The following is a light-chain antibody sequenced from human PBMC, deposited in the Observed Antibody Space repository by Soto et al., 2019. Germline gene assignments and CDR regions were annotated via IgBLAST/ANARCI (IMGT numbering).Light chain of an antibody. CDR2: GAS. J-gene: IGKJ1*01. V-gene: IGKV3-20*01. Sequence: EIVLTQSPGTLSLSPGERATLSCRASQSVSSNYLAWYQHKPGQAPRLLIYGASSRATGIPDRFSGSGSGTDFTLTISRLEPEDFAVYYCQQYGSSPPWTFGQGTKWIS. CDR3: QQYGSSPPWT. CDR1: QSVSSNY.